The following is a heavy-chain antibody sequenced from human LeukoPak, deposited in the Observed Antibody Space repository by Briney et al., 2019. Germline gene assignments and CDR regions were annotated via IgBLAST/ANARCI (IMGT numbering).Heavy chain of an antibody. D-gene: IGHD3-22*01. J-gene: IGHJ4*02. Sequence: PSETLSLTCTVSGGSISSYYWSWIRQPPGKGLEWIGYIYYSGSTNYNPSLKSRVTISVDTSKNQFSLQLTSVTAADTAVYYCARMVHDSSGYFSYRFDYWGQGTLVTVSS. CDR2: IYYSGST. CDR3: ARMVHDSSGYFSYRFDY. V-gene: IGHV4-59*01. CDR1: GGSISSYY.